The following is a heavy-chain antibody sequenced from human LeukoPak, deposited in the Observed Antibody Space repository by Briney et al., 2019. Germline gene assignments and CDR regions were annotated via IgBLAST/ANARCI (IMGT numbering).Heavy chain of an antibody. CDR3: ARTFLSHRGYSHPFDY. Sequence: SETLSLTCTVSGGSISSYYWSWIRQPPGKGLEWIGYIYYSGSTNYNPSLKSRVTISVDTSKNQFSLKLSSVTAADTAVYYCARTFLSHRGYSHPFDYWGQGTLVTVSS. J-gene: IGHJ4*02. CDR1: GGSISSYY. V-gene: IGHV4-59*01. CDR2: IYYSGST. D-gene: IGHD4-23*01.